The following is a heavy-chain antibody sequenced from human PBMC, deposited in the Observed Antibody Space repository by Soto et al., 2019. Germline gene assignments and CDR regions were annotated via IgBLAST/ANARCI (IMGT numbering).Heavy chain of an antibody. D-gene: IGHD5-12*01. Sequence: ASVKVSCKASGGTFSSYAISWVRQAPGQGLEWMGGIIPIFGTANYAQKFQGRVTITADESTSTAYMELSSLRSEDTAVYYCARDQGLVVEMATIGIYGMDVWGQGTTVTVSS. V-gene: IGHV1-69*13. CDR1: GGTFSSYA. CDR2: IIPIFGTA. CDR3: ARDQGLVVEMATIGIYGMDV. J-gene: IGHJ6*02.